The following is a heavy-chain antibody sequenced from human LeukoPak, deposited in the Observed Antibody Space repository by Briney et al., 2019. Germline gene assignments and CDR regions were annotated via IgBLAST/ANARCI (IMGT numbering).Heavy chain of an antibody. CDR1: GFTFRDYW. CDR3: ARAGGTSWADY. D-gene: IGHD6-13*01. Sequence: GGSLRLFCEASGFTFRDYWMTWVRQAPGRGLEWVANVKQDGSEKFYVDSVKGRFTISRDNVKNSLYLQMNSLRVEDTTIYYCARAGGTSWADYWGQGTLVTVSS. J-gene: IGHJ4*02. CDR2: VKQDGSEK. V-gene: IGHV3-7*01.